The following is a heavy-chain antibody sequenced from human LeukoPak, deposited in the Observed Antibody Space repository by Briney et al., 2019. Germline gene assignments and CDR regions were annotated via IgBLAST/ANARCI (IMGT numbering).Heavy chain of an antibody. D-gene: IGHD6-13*01. Sequence: PGGSLRLSCAASGFTFSSYWMHWVRQAPGKGLVWVSRISTDGTYTEYADSVKGRFTISRDNAKDTLYLQVNSLRAEDTAVYYCAIRPEQQLVKNFQHWGQGTLVTVSS. CDR3: AIRPEQQLVKNFQH. CDR1: GFTFSSYW. J-gene: IGHJ1*01. CDR2: ISTDGTYT. V-gene: IGHV3-74*03.